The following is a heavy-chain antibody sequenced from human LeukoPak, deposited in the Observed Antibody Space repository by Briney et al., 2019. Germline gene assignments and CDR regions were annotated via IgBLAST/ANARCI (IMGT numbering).Heavy chain of an antibody. Sequence: GGSLRLSCAASGFTFSSYAMHWVRQAPGKGLEWVAVISYDGSNKYYADSVKGRFTISRDNSKNTLYLQMNSLRAEDTAVYYCVGSHDFWSGSGYWGQGTLVTVSS. D-gene: IGHD3-3*01. CDR1: GFTFSSYA. J-gene: IGHJ4*02. V-gene: IGHV3-30-3*01. CDR3: VGSHDFWSGSGY. CDR2: ISYDGSNK.